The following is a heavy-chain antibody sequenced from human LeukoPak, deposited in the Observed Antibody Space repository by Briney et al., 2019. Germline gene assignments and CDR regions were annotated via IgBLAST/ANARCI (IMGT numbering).Heavy chain of an antibody. D-gene: IGHD3-22*01. Sequence: GGSLRLSCATSGFTFSSYSMNWVRQAPGKGLEWVSSISSSSSYIYYADSVKGRFTISRDNAKNSLYLQMNSLRAEDTAVYYCARDPRGDSSGFYFDYWGQGTLVTVSS. CDR2: ISSSSSYI. CDR3: ARDPRGDSSGFYFDY. J-gene: IGHJ4*02. CDR1: GFTFSSYS. V-gene: IGHV3-21*01.